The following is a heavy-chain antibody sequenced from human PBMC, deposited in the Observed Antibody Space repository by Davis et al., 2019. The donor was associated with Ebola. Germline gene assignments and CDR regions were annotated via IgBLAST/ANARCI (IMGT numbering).Heavy chain of an antibody. CDR2: IYYSGST. D-gene: IGHD2-2*01. CDR3: ARGVVVPAASYYYYYYMDV. Sequence: LRLSCAASGFTFSSYSMNWVRQPPGKGLEWIGYIYYSGSTYYNPSLKSRVTISVDTSKNQFSLKLSSVTAADTAVYYCARGVVVPAASYYYYYYMDVWGKGTTVTVSS. V-gene: IGHV4-30-4*08. CDR1: GFTFSSYS. J-gene: IGHJ6*03.